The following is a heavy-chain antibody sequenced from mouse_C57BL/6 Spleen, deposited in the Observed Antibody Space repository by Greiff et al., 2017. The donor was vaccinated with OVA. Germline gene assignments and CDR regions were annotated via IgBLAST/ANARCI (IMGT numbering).Heavy chain of an antibody. CDR3: ARHGYYDYDRCYAMDY. Sequence: VQLQQSGAELVKPGASVKLSCKASGYTFTEYTIHWVKQRSGQGLEWIGWFYPGGGSIKYNEKFKDKATLTADKSSSTVYMELSRLTSEDSAGHFCARHGYYDYDRCYAMDYWGQGTSVTVSS. D-gene: IGHD2-4*01. J-gene: IGHJ4*01. V-gene: IGHV1-62-2*01. CDR2: FYPGGGSI. CDR1: GYTFTEYT.